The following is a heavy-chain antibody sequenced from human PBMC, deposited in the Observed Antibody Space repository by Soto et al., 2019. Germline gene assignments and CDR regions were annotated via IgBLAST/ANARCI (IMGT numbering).Heavy chain of an antibody. CDR2: INAGNGNT. J-gene: IGHJ5*02. CDR3: ARVYPSDTRYGYVGNNWFDP. CDR1: GYTFTSYA. V-gene: IGHV1-3*01. Sequence: VASVKVSCKASGYTFTSYAMHWVRQAPGQRLEWMGWINAGNGNTKYSQKFQGRVTITRDASTSTVYMELSSLRPEDTAVYYCARVYPSDTRYGYVGNNWFDPWGQGTLVTVSS. D-gene: IGHD5-18*01.